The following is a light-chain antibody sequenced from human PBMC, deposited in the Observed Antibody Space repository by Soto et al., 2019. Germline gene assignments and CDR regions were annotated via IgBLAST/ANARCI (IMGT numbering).Light chain of an antibody. Sequence: QSALTQPPSASGSLGQSVTIACTGTSSDVGGYNYVSWHQQHPGKAPKVMIYEVTKRPPGVPDRFSGSKSGNTASLTVSGLQVEDEAEYYCSSFAGGGNPVLLGGGTKLTVL. CDR3: SSFAGGGNPVL. V-gene: IGLV2-8*01. J-gene: IGLJ2*01. CDR1: SSDVGGYNY. CDR2: EVT.